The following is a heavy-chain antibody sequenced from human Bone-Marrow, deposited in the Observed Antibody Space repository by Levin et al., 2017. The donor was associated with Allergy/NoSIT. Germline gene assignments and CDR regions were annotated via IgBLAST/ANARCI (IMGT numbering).Heavy chain of an antibody. Sequence: GESLKISCQTSGYNFLTYWINWVRHMPGKGLQWMGRVDPVGSHSLYSLAFQGHVSISIDKSVSTAFLRWTSLKASDTAIYYCARSPYCGDECYDSDFDYWGQGTPVTVS. CDR2: VDPVGSHS. D-gene: IGHD2-21*01. CDR3: ARSPYCGDECYDSDFDY. V-gene: IGHV5-10-1*01. J-gene: IGHJ4*02. CDR1: GYNFLTYW.